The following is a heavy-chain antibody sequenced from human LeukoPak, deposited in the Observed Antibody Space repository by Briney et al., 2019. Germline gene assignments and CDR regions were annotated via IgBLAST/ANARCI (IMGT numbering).Heavy chain of an antibody. CDR3: VKGEGYSSGWYLFDY. D-gene: IGHD6-19*01. CDR1: GFNFDDYA. Sequence: PGGSLRLSCTASGFNFDDYAMHWVRQAPGKRLEWVSLITWDGGTTFYADSVKGRFTISRDNSKNSLFLQMSSLRTEDTALYYCVKGEGYSSGWYLFDYWGQGTLVTVSS. CDR2: ITWDGGTT. V-gene: IGHV3-43*01. J-gene: IGHJ4*02.